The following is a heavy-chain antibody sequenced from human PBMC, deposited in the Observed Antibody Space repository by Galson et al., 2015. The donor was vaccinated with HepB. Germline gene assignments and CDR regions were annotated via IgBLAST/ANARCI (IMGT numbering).Heavy chain of an antibody. J-gene: IGHJ5*02. CDR2: IYYSGST. Sequence: ETLSLTCTVSGGSISSSSYYWGWIRQPPGKGLEWIGSIYYSGSTYYNPSLKSRVTISVDTSKNQFSLKLSSVTAADTAVYYCARRGGYCSGGSCYSGPYNWFDPWGQGTLVTVSS. CDR3: ARRGGYCSGGSCYSGPYNWFDP. D-gene: IGHD2-15*01. CDR1: GGSISSSSYY. V-gene: IGHV4-39*01.